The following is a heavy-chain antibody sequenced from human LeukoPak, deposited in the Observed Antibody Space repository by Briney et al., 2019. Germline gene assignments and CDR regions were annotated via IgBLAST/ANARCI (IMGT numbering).Heavy chain of an antibody. V-gene: IGHV3-21*01. D-gene: IGHD5-18*01. CDR1: GFTFSSYS. Sequence: GGSLRLSCAASGFTFSSYSMNWVRQAPGKGLEWVPSISSSSSYIYYADSVKGRFTISRDNAKNSLYLQMNSLRAEDTAVYYCARDGEYSYGWGRYYYYGMDVWGQGTTVTVSS. CDR3: ARDGEYSYGWGRYYYYGMDV. J-gene: IGHJ6*02. CDR2: ISSSSSYI.